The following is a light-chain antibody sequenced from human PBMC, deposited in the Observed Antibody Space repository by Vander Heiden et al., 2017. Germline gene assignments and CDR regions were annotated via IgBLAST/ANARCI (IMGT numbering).Light chain of an antibody. V-gene: IGLV1-44*01. CDR2: SNN. Sequence: QSVLTPPPSASGTPGQRVTISCSGSSSNIGSNTVNWYQQLPGTAPKLLIYSNNQRPSGVPGRFSGSKSGTSASLAISGLQSEDEADYYCAAWDDSLNGLVFGGGTKLTVL. CDR3: AAWDDSLNGLV. CDR1: SSNIGSNT. J-gene: IGLJ2*01.